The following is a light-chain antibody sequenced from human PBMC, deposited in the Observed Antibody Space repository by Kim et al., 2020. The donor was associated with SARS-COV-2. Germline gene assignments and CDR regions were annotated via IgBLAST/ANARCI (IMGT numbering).Light chain of an antibody. J-gene: IGKJ3*01. CDR3: QQHSNT. V-gene: IGKV3-11*01. CDR2: DAS. CDR1: QSVSSY. Sequence: TLSLSPGERATLACRASQSVSSYLAWYQQKPGQAPRLLIYDASNRATGIPARFSGSGSGTDFTLTISSLEPEDFAVYYCQQHSNTFGPGTKVDIK.